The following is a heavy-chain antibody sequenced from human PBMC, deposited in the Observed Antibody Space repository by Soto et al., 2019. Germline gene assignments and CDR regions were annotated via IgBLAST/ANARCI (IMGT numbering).Heavy chain of an antibody. CDR3: VRDPFYNPQSYYKFPPFGH. J-gene: IGHJ4*02. CDR1: GFTFSSYG. Sequence: QVQLVESGGGVVQPGRSLRLSCATSGFTFSSYGMHWVRQTPGKGLEWVAIIWFDGSQKYYADSVKGRFTISRDNSKNTMYLQLNSLRAEDTAVYYCVRDPFYNPQSYYKFPPFGHWGQGTLVTVSS. V-gene: IGHV3-33*01. D-gene: IGHD3-10*01. CDR2: IWFDGSQK.